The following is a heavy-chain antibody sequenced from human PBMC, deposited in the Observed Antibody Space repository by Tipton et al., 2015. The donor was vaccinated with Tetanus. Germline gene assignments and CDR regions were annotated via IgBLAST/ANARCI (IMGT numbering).Heavy chain of an antibody. CDR1: GGSINSGGYY. J-gene: IGHJ4*02. D-gene: IGHD1-1*01. V-gene: IGHV4-31*03. Sequence: LVKPTQTLSVTCTVSGGSINSGGYYWSWLRQHPGKGLEWIGYIYYTGNTYYNPSLKSRVTISVDTSKNQFSLRLTPVTAADTAVYYCARANNEFPKKGPFDSWGQGSLVIVSS. CDR2: IYYTGNT. CDR3: ARANNEFPKKGPFDS.